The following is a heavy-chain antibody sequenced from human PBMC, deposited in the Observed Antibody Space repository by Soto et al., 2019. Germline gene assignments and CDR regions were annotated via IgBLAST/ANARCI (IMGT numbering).Heavy chain of an antibody. D-gene: IGHD6-6*01. J-gene: IGHJ5*02. CDR2: IYWDDDE. V-gene: IGHV2-5*02. CDR1: GFSLTTTGVG. CDR3: ALSIAARTFSS. Sequence: QISLKESGPALVKPTQTLTLTCSFSGFSLTTTGVGVGWIRQPPGKALEWLALIYWDDDERYNPSLKNRLTLTKDTSKNPVVLTMTNVGRVDIALYYCALSIAARTFSSWGQGTLVTVSS.